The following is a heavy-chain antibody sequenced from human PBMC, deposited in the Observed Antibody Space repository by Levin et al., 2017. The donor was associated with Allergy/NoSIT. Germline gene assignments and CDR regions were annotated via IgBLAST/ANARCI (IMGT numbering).Heavy chain of an antibody. D-gene: IGHD6-19*01. Sequence: GGSLRLSCEASGFTFRAYALHWVRQAPGKGLEWVTVIDGPSSKTYTADSVKGRFTISRDTSKNTLYLQMNSLRAEDTALYYCAKKGYGSGSSDALDIWGQGTMVTVSS. V-gene: IGHV3-23*03. J-gene: IGHJ3*02. CDR3: AKKGYGSGSSDALDI. CDR1: GFTFRAYA. CDR2: IDGPSSKT.